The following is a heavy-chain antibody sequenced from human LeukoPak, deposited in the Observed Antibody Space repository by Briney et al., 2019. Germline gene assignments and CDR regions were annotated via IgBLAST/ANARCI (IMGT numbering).Heavy chain of an antibody. D-gene: IGHD3-22*01. Sequence: GGSLRLSCAASGFTFSSYWMHWVRQAPGKGLVWVSRIKSDGKTNYADSVKGRFTISRDNAKNTVSLQMNSLGAEDTGVYYCARVPSEIGGYYPEYFRHWGQGTLVTASS. V-gene: IGHV3-74*01. CDR2: IKSDGKT. CDR3: ARVPSEIGGYYPEYFRH. CDR1: GFTFSSYW. J-gene: IGHJ1*01.